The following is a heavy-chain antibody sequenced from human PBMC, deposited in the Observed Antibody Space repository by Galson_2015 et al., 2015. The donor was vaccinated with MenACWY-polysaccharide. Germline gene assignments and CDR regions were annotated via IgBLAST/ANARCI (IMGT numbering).Heavy chain of an antibody. D-gene: IGHD2-2*01. CDR1: GFTFSSYD. V-gene: IGHV3-13*01. Sequence: SLRLSCAASGFTFSSYDMHWVRQATGKGLEWVLAIGTAGDTYYPGSVKGRFTISRENAKNSLYLQMNSLRAGDTAVYYCARGVVVVPAAIHYGMDVWGQGTTVTVSS. CDR3: ARGVVVVPAAIHYGMDV. CDR2: IGTAGDT. J-gene: IGHJ6*02.